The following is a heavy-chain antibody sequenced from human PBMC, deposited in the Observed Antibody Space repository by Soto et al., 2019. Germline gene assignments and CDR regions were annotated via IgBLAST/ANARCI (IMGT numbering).Heavy chain of an antibody. CDR3: ARDILTGFNAFDI. CDR2: IYYSGST. D-gene: IGHD3-9*01. J-gene: IGHJ3*02. Sequence: PSETLSLTCTVSGGSISSGGYYWSWIRQHPGKGLEWIGYIYYSGSTYYNPSLKSRVTISVDTSKNQFSLKLSSVTAADTAVYYCARDILTGFNAFDIWGQGTMVTVSS. CDR1: GGSISSGGYY. V-gene: IGHV4-31*03.